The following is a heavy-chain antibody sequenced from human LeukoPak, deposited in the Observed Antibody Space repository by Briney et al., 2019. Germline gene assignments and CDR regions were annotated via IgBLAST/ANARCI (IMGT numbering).Heavy chain of an antibody. CDR3: AKDVWFGELIKPPDY. D-gene: IGHD3-10*01. V-gene: IGHV3-23*01. CDR2: ISGSGGST. CDR1: GFTFSSYE. J-gene: IGHJ4*02. Sequence: PGGSLRLSCAASGFTFSSYEMNWVRQAPGKGLEWVSAISGSGGSTYYADSVKGRFTISRDNSKNTLYLQMNSLRAEDTAVYYCAKDVWFGELIKPPDYWGQGTLVTVSS.